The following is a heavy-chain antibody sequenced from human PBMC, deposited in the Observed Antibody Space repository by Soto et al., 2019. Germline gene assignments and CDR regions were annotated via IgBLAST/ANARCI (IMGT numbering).Heavy chain of an antibody. CDR2: IYNDGTA. D-gene: IGHD3-16*01. Sequence: SGLASRIPVACSYMPGVRQCPVKGLEWASVIYNDGTAYSSPSVEGRWIISRDTSNNPVYPVIGRRYDEETAVYYCVRALPLGLTPAMDVWGQGTTVTASS. CDR3: VRALPLGLTPAMDV. J-gene: IGHJ6*02. V-gene: IGHV3-53*01. CDR1: RIPVACSY.